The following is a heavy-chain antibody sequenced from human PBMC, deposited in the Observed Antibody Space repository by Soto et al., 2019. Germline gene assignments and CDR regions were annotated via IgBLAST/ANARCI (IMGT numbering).Heavy chain of an antibody. CDR2: LWADGSHE. CDR1: GFTFSIYG. V-gene: IGHV3-33*01. J-gene: IGHJ3*02. D-gene: IGHD3-16*01. Sequence: DLEESGGGVVQPGRSLRLSRAASGFTFSIYGMHWVRQAPGKGVEWVASLWADGSHECYADSVKGRFTVSRDNSKSTVYLQMNSLRAEDTALYYCAREPTGGNDAFDIWGQGTMVTVSS. CDR3: AREPTGGNDAFDI.